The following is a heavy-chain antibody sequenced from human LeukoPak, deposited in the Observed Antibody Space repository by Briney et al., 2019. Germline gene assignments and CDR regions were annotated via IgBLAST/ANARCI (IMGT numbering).Heavy chain of an antibody. CDR1: GGSFSGYY. CDR2: INHSGST. Sequence: SGTLSLTCAVYGGSFSGYYWSWIRQPPGKGLEWIGEINHSGSTNYNPSLKSRVTMSVDTSKNHFSLKLSSVTAADTAVYYCARSSTSFPMDVWGKGTTVTVSS. V-gene: IGHV4-34*01. CDR3: ARSSTSFPMDV. J-gene: IGHJ6*03. D-gene: IGHD2-2*01.